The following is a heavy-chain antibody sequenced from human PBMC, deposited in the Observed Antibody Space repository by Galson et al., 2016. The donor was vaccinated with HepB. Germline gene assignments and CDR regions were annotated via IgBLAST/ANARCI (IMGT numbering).Heavy chain of an antibody. D-gene: IGHD2-21*02. CDR3: ARGFVVVTAGNWFDP. Sequence: SVKVSCKASGYTFTNYAMNWVRRAPGQGLEWMGSINSNTGNPTYAQGFTGRFVFSLDTSVSTAYLQITSLKVEDTAIYYCARGFVVVTAGNWFDPWGQGTLVTVSS. CDR2: INSNTGNP. CDR1: GYTFTNYA. J-gene: IGHJ5*02. V-gene: IGHV7-4-1*02.